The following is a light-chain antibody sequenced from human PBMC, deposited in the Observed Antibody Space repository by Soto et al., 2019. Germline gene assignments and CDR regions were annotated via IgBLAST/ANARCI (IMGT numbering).Light chain of an antibody. CDR3: QQRSNWPSIT. Sequence: EIVLTQSPGTLSLSPGERATLSCRASQSVSSSYLAWYQQKPGQAPRLLIYDASNRATGIPARFSGSGSGTDFTLTISSLEPEDFAVYYCQQRSNWPSITFGQGTRLE. V-gene: IGKV3D-20*02. CDR1: QSVSSSY. CDR2: DAS. J-gene: IGKJ5*01.